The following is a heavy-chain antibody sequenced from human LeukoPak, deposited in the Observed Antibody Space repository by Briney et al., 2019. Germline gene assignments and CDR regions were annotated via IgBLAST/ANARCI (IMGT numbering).Heavy chain of an antibody. Sequence: SGTLSLTCAVSGGSISSSNWWSWVRQPPGKGLEWIGEIYHSGSTNYNPSLKSRVTISVDKSKNQFSLKLSSVTAADTAVYYCARDRAARPAPYSDAFDIWGQGTMVTVSS. CDR3: ARDRAARPAPYSDAFDI. J-gene: IGHJ3*02. CDR1: GGSISSSNW. CDR2: IYHSGST. V-gene: IGHV4-4*02. D-gene: IGHD6-6*01.